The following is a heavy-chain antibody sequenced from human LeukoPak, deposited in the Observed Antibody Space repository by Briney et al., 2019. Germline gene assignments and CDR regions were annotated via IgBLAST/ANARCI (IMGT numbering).Heavy chain of an antibody. J-gene: IGHJ3*02. CDR1: GFTFSRNG. V-gene: IGHV3-30*02. D-gene: IGHD3-10*02. Sequence: PGGSPRLSCTASGFTFSRNGMHWVRQAPGKGLEWVAFIKRDESEKLYLNSVRGRFTISRDNSKNTLYLHMNSLSAEDTAVYYCVKDVLFAVGDAFDIWGQGTMVTVSS. CDR2: IKRDESEK. CDR3: VKDVLFAVGDAFDI.